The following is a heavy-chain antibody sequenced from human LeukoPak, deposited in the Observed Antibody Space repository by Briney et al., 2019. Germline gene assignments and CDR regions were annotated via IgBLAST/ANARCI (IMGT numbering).Heavy chain of an antibody. J-gene: IGHJ6*02. D-gene: IGHD2-8*01. CDR1: GGSISSYY. Sequence: PSETLSLTCTASGGSISSYYWSWIRQPPGKGLEWVGNIYYSGGTNYNPSLKSRVTISVDTPKNQFSLNLTSVTAADTARYYCARQAKYGYYYYGLDVWGQGTTVTVAS. V-gene: IGHV4-59*08. CDR2: IYYSGGT. CDR3: ARQAKYGYYYYGLDV.